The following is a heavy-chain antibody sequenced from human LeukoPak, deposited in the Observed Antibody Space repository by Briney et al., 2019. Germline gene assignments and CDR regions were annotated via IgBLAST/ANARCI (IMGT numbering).Heavy chain of an antibody. CDR3: AKVLLMTHSPGDY. CDR1: GFTFSSYA. V-gene: IGHV3-23*01. J-gene: IGHJ4*02. CDR2: ISGSGGST. Sequence: PGPSLRLSCAASGFTFSSYAMGWVRQAPGKGLEWVSDISGSGGSTYYADSVKGRFTISRDNSKNTLYLQMNSLRAEDTAVYYCAKVLLMTHSPGDYWGQGTLVTVSS. D-gene: IGHD3-16*01.